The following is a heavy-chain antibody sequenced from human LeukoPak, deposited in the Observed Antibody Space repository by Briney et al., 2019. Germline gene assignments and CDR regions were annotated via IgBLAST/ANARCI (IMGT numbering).Heavy chain of an antibody. Sequence: PSETLSLTCTVSGYSISSGYYWGWIRQPPGKGLEWIGSIYHSGSTYYNPSLKSRVTISVDTSKNQFSLKLSSVTAADTAVYYCARDRTYSSGWGGYFDYWGQGTLVTVSS. V-gene: IGHV4-38-2*02. CDR1: GYSISSGYY. CDR2: IYHSGST. J-gene: IGHJ4*02. CDR3: ARDRTYSSGWGGYFDY. D-gene: IGHD6-19*01.